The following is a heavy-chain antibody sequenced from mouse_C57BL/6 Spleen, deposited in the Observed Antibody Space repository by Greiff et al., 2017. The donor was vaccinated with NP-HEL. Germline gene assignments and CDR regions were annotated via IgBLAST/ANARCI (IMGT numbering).Heavy chain of an antibody. CDR3: ARERGNYDYFDY. CDR2: INYDGSST. V-gene: IGHV5-16*01. Sequence: DVKLVESEGGLVQPGSSMKLSCTASGFTFSDYYMAWVRQVPEKGLDWVANINYDGSSTYYLDSLKSRFIISRDNAKNILYLQMSSLKSEDTATYYCARERGNYDYFDYWGQGTTLTVSS. D-gene: IGHD2-1*01. CDR1: GFTFSDYY. J-gene: IGHJ2*01.